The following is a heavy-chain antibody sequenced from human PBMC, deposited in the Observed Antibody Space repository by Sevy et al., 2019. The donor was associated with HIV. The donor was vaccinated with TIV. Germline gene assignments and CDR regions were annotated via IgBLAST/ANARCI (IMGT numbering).Heavy chain of an antibody. CDR3: TRDRNSRNYYMDV. V-gene: IGHV3-49*03. D-gene: IGHD6-13*01. Sequence: GGSLRLSCTASGFTFGDHAMSWFRQAPGKGLELVGFIRSKAYGGTTEYAASVKGRFTISRDDSNSIAYLQMNSLKTEDTAMYYCTRDRNSRNYYMDVWGKGTTVTASS. CDR1: GFTFGDHA. J-gene: IGHJ6*03. CDR2: IRSKAYGGTT.